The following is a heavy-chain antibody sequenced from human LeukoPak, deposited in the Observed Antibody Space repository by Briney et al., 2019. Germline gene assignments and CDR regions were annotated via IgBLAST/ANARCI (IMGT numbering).Heavy chain of an antibody. V-gene: IGHV3-48*01. CDR3: ARRGGSYPIDDAFDI. J-gene: IGHJ3*02. CDR2: ISSSSSTI. D-gene: IGHD1-26*01. Sequence: GGSLRLSCAASGFTFSSYSMNWVRQAPGKGLEWVSYISSSSSTIYYADSVKGRFTISRDNAKNSLYLQMNSLRAEDTAVYYCARRGGSYPIDDAFDIWGKGTMVTVSS. CDR1: GFTFSSYS.